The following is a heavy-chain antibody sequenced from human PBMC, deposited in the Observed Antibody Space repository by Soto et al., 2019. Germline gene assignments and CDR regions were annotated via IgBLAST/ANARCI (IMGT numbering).Heavy chain of an antibody. CDR3: AKDTDCSSTSCYGGYFDY. D-gene: IGHD2-2*01. Sequence: GGSLRLSCAASGFTFDDYAMHWVRQAPGKGLEWVSGISWNSGSIGYADSVKGRFTISRDNAKNSLYLQMNSLRAEDTALYYCAKDTDCSSTSCYGGYFDYWGQGTLVTVSS. CDR2: ISWNSGSI. V-gene: IGHV3-9*01. J-gene: IGHJ4*02. CDR1: GFTFDDYA.